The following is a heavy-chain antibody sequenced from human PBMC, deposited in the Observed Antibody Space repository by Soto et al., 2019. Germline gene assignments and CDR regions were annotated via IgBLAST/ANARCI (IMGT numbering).Heavy chain of an antibody. J-gene: IGHJ4*02. CDR1: GGSVSSSKW. CDR3: ARDGSGSTLDY. Sequence: QVQLQESGPGLVKPSGTLSLTCAVSGGSVSSSKWWSWVRQSPGKGLEWIGEIYHSGGTNYNTSFKSRVTMSIDKSKNQFSLKLSSVTAADTAVYYCARDGSGSTLDYWGQGTLVTVSS. D-gene: IGHD6-19*01. CDR2: IYHSGGT. V-gene: IGHV4-4*02.